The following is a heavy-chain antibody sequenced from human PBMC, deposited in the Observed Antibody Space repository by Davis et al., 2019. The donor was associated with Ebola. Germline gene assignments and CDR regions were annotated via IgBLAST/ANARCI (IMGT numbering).Heavy chain of an antibody. D-gene: IGHD1-20*01. V-gene: IGHV5-51*01. J-gene: IGHJ3*01. CDR2: IFPGDSDT. Sequence: GESLKISCKGSGYSFTNYWIVWVRQMPGKGLECMGIIFPGDSDTRYSPSFRGQVTISADKSTRTAYLQWGRLKASDTAMYYCASLRRTITGMDDGFDVWGQGTMVTVSS. CDR3: ASLRRTITGMDDGFDV. CDR1: GYSFTNYW.